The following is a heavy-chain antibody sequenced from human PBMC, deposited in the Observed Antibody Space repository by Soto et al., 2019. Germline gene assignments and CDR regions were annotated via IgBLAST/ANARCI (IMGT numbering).Heavy chain of an antibody. D-gene: IGHD4-17*01. CDR3: ARHDSTYGDYSYYFDF. CDR2: IDPSDSYT. CDR1: GYTFTTYW. J-gene: IGHJ4*01. V-gene: IGHV5-10-1*01. Sequence: PGESLKISCQGSGYTFTTYWISWVRQMPGKGLEWMGRIDPSDSYTNYSPSFRGLVTISADKSINTAYLQWSSLKASDTAMYYCARHDSTYGDYSYYFDFWGQGTLVTVSS.